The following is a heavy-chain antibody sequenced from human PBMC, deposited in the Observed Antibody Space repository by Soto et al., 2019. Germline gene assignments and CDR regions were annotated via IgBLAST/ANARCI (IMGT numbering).Heavy chain of an antibody. V-gene: IGHV4-34*02. J-gene: IGHJ4*02. CDR2: IKHGGRT. CDR3: ASGGQTIIPKD. Sequence: QVQLQQWGAGLLKPSETLSLTCAVYGGSFSGYYWSWIRQPPGKGLDWIGEIKHGGRTNYNPSLKSRVTISIDTSKNQFSLKLSSVTAADTAVYYCASGGQTIIPKDWGQGTLVTVAS. CDR1: GGSFSGYY. D-gene: IGHD5-12*01.